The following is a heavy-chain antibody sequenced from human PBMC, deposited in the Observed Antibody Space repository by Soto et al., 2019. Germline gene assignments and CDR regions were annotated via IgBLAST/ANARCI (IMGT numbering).Heavy chain of an antibody. Sequence: QVQLQESGPGLVKPSQTLSLTCTVSGGSISSGGYYWSWIRQHPGKGREWIGYIYYSGSTYYNTSLKSRVTISVDTSKKQFSLKLSSVTAADTAVYYCARDRGNYGFDPWGQGTLVTVSS. CDR1: GGSISSGGYY. CDR2: IYYSGST. D-gene: IGHD4-4*01. V-gene: IGHV4-31*03. J-gene: IGHJ5*02. CDR3: ARDRGNYGFDP.